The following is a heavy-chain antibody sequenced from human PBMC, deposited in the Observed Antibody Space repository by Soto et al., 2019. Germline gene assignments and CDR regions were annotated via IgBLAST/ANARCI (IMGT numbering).Heavy chain of an antibody. D-gene: IGHD1-7*01. CDR3: ASRDPGTSVDY. CDR1: GGSFTSNNW. CDR2: IYRTGST. J-gene: IGHJ4*02. V-gene: IGHV4-4*02. Sequence: LSLTCAVSGGSFTSNNWWTWVRQPPGQGLEWIGEIYRTGSTNYNPSLKSRVAISLDKSENQFSLKVTSLTAADTAVYYCASRDPGTSVDYWGQGTLVTVSS.